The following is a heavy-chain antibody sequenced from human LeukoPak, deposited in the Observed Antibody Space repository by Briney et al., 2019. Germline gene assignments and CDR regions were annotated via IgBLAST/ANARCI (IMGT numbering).Heavy chain of an antibody. CDR1: GGSISSGDYY. V-gene: IGHV4-30-4*01. CDR2: IYYSGST. Sequence: SETLSLTCTVSGGSISSGDYYWSWIRQPPGKGLEWIGYIYYSGSTYYNPSLKSRVTISVDTSKNQFSLKLSSVTAADTAVYYCARLGFGELGPLYYYGMDVWGKGTTVTVSS. CDR3: ARLGFGELGPLYYYGMDV. J-gene: IGHJ6*04. D-gene: IGHD3-10*01.